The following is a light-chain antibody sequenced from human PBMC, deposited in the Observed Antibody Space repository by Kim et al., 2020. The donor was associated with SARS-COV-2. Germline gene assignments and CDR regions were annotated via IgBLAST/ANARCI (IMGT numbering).Light chain of an antibody. Sequence: ESPGQTARITCSGDKLGNKYACWYQQKPGQSPVLVIYQDSKRPSGIPERFSGSNSGNTATLTISGTQAMDEADYYCQAWDSSTVVFGGGTQLTVL. CDR3: QAWDSSTVV. CDR1: KLGNKY. CDR2: QDS. J-gene: IGLJ2*01. V-gene: IGLV3-1*01.